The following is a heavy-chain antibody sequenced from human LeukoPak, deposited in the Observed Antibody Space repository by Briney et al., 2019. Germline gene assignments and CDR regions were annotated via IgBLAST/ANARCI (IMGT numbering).Heavy chain of an antibody. Sequence: GGSLRLSCAASGFTFSNYAMSWVRQAPGKGLEWVSAISGSGGSTYYANSVKGRFTISRDNSKNTLCLQMNSLRAEDTAVYYCAKDGPGVLGTYYYDSSEDYWGQGTLVTVSS. CDR1: GFTFSNYA. CDR3: AKDGPGVLGTYYYDSSEDY. J-gene: IGHJ4*02. CDR2: ISGSGGST. V-gene: IGHV3-23*01. D-gene: IGHD3-22*01.